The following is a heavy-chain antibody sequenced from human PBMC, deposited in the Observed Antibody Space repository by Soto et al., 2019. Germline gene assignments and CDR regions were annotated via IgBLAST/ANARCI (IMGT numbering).Heavy chain of an antibody. J-gene: IGHJ4*02. CDR2: IYYSGST. Sequence: SETLSLTCTVSGGSISSGDYYWSWIRQPPGKGLEWIGYIYYSGSTYYNPSLKSRVTISVDTSKNQFSLKLSSVTAADTAVYYCARDDQRSMKVFDYWGQGTLVTVSS. D-gene: IGHD1-26*01. V-gene: IGHV4-30-4*01. CDR3: ARDDQRSMKVFDY. CDR1: GGSISSGDYY.